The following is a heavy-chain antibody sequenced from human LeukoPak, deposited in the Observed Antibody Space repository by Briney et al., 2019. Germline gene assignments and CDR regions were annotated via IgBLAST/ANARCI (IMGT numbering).Heavy chain of an antibody. CDR2: LSHDDNS. D-gene: IGHD1-26*01. V-gene: IGHV4-38-2*02. Sequence: PSETLSLTCSVSGYPISRGYYWGWVRQVPGKGLGWIGTLSHDDNSSYQHPALKSRVTMSVDTSKNQFSLKLRSVTAADTAIYYCVIGEVGDFDNWGQGTLVIVSS. CDR3: VIGEVGDFDN. CDR1: GYPISRGYY. J-gene: IGHJ4*02.